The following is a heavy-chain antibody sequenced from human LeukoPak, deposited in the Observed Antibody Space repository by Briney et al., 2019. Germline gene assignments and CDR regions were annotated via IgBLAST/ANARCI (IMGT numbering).Heavy chain of an antibody. J-gene: IGHJ4*02. Sequence: PGGSLRLSCAASGFTFSSYWMHWVRRAPGKGLVWVSRINSDGSSTSYADSVKGRFTISRDNAKNTLYLQMNSLRAEDTAVYYCAREWCSSTSCWENFDYWGQGTLVTVSS. CDR3: AREWCSSTSCWENFDY. CDR1: GFTFSSYW. V-gene: IGHV3-74*01. D-gene: IGHD2-2*01. CDR2: INSDGSST.